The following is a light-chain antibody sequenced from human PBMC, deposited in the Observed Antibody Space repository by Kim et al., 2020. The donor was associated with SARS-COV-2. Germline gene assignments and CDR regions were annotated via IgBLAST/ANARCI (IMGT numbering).Light chain of an antibody. CDR3: SSYAGSNFWV. Sequence: QSALTQPPSASGSPGQSVTISCTGTSSDVGGYNYVSWYQQHPGKAPKLMIYEVSKRPSGVPDRFSGSKSGNTASPTVSGLQAEDEADYYCSSYAGSNFWVFGGGTQLTVL. CDR2: EVS. CDR1: SSDVGGYNY. J-gene: IGLJ2*01. V-gene: IGLV2-8*01.